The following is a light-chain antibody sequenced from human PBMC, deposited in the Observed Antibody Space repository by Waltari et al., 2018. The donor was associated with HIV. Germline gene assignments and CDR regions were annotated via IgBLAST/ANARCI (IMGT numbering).Light chain of an antibody. V-gene: IGLV1-44*01. CDR3: AAWDDNLNAL. CDR1: RSNIGSNS. J-gene: IGLJ2*01. CDR2: RPS. Sequence: QSVLTQPPSASGTPGPRVTISCSGRRSNIGSNSVSWDQQLPGTTPKPLLHRPSQRPSGVPDRFSGSKSGTSASLAISGLQSEDEAEYYCAAWDDNLNALFGGGTKLTVL.